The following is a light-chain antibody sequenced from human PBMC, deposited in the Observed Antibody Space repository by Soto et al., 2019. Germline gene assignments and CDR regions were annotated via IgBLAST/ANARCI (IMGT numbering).Light chain of an antibody. CDR1: QIISGY. J-gene: IGKJ4*02. V-gene: IGKV1-39*01. CDR3: QQSYRSPLT. Sequence: DIQMTQSPSSLSASVGDRVTITCRASQIISGYLNWYQAKPGRAPKLLIKAAFTLQDGVPSRFSGSGSGTVFTLIISSLQPEDFATYFCQQSYRSPLTFGGGTKVEIQ. CDR2: AAF.